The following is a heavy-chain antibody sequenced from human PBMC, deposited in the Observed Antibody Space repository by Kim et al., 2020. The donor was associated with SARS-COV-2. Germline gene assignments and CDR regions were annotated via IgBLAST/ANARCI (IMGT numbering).Heavy chain of an antibody. CDR2: GST. CDR3: ASIRMAEDV. Sequence: GSTYYADSGKGRFTISRDNSKNTLYLQMNSLRAEDTAVYYCASIRMAEDVWGQGTTVTVSS. V-gene: IGHV3-66*01. J-gene: IGHJ6*02.